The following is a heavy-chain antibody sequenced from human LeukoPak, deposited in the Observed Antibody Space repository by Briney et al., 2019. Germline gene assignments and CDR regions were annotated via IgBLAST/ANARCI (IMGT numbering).Heavy chain of an antibody. Sequence: GGSLRLSCAASGFTFSNYAMNWVRQAPGKGLEWVSSISSSSSYIYYADSVKGRFTISRDNAKNSLYLQMNSLRAEDTAVYYCASQGGSSPDYWGQGTLVTVSS. CDR3: ASQGGSSPDY. J-gene: IGHJ4*02. CDR2: ISSSSSYI. CDR1: GFTFSNYA. D-gene: IGHD6-13*01. V-gene: IGHV3-21*01.